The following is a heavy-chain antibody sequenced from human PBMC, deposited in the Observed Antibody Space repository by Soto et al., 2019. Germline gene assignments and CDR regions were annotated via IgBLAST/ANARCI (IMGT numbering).Heavy chain of an antibody. Sequence: QVQLVQSGAEVKKPGSSVKVSCKASGGTFSSYAISWVRQAPGQGLEWMGGIIPIFGTANYAQKFQGRVTMTADESTSTAYMELSSLRSEDTAVYDCARRGSSSWFNYYSYGMDVWGQGTTVTVSS. V-gene: IGHV1-69*01. J-gene: IGHJ6*02. D-gene: IGHD6-13*01. CDR2: IIPIFGTA. CDR3: ARRGSSSWFNYYSYGMDV. CDR1: GGTFSSYA.